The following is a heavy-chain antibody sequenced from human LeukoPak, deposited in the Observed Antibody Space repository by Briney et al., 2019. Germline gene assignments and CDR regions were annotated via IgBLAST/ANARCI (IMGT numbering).Heavy chain of an antibody. D-gene: IGHD3-22*01. CDR3: ATLTRDYYDSSGYYYKVPDDY. V-gene: IGHV4-39*01. J-gene: IGHJ4*02. CDR1: GGSISSSSYY. Sequence: PSETLSLTCTVSGGSISSSSYYRGWIRQPPGKGLEWIGSIYYSGSTYYNPSLKSRVTISVDTSKNQFSLKLSSVTAADTAVYYCATLTRDYYDSSGYYYKVPDDYWGQGTLVTVSS. CDR2: IYYSGST.